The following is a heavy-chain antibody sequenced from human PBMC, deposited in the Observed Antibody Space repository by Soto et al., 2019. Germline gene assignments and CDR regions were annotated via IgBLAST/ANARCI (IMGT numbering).Heavy chain of an antibody. Sequence: ASVKVSCKASGYTFTGYYMHWVRQAPGQGLEWMGWINPNSGGTNYAQKFQGRVTMTRDTSISTAYMELSRLRSDDKAVYYCARESGYSGYDLLAYSSDPVDYYYGMDVWGQGTRVTVSS. CDR1: GYTFTGYY. J-gene: IGHJ6*02. V-gene: IGHV1-2*02. CDR3: ARESGYSGYDLLAYSSDPVDYYYGMDV. D-gene: IGHD5-12*01. CDR2: INPNSGGT.